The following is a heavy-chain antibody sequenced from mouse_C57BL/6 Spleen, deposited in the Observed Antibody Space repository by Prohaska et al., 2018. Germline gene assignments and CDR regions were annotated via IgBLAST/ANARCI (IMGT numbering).Heavy chain of an antibody. CDR2: INPNNGGT. CDR3: ARDGYYFNYYAMDY. V-gene: IGHV1-22*01. J-gene: IGHJ4*01. CDR1: GYTFTDYN. D-gene: IGHD2-3*01. Sequence: GYTFTDYNMHWVKQSHGKSLEWIGYINPNNGGTSYNQKFKGKATLTVNKSSSTAYMELRSLTSEDSAVYYWARDGYYFNYYAMDYWGQGTSVTVSS.